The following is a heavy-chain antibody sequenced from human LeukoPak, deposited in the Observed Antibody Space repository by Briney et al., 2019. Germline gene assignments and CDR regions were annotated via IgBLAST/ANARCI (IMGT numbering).Heavy chain of an antibody. J-gene: IGHJ4*02. CDR2: ISSGGSTI. CDR3: ARGGSFVEY. V-gene: IGHV3-48*03. CDR1: GFAFSNYE. D-gene: IGHD3-10*01. Sequence: GGSLRLSCAASGFAFSNYEMPWVRRAPGKGLEWVSYISSGGSTIYYADSVKGRFTVSRDNAKNSLYLQVSSLRAEDTAVYYCARGGSFVEYWGQGTLVIVSS.